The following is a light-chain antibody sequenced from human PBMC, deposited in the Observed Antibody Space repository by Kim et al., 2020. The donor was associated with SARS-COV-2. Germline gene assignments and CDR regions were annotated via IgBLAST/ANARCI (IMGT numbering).Light chain of an antibody. CDR1: RTVSRD. CDR2: DTS. Sequence: SPGERATLSCRASRTVSRDLAWYQQKPGQAPRLLIYDTSNRATGIPARFSGSGSGTDFTLTISSLEPEDFAVYYCQQRTDWPPFTFGPGTKVDIK. V-gene: IGKV3-11*01. J-gene: IGKJ3*01. CDR3: QQRTDWPPFT.